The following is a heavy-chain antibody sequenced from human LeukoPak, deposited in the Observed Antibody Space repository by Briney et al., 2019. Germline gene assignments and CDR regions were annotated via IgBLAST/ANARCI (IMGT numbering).Heavy chain of an antibody. CDR3: ATGPFMSYYDSSGYTADY. CDR2: FDPEDGET. J-gene: IGHJ4*02. Sequence: ASVKVSCKVSGYTLTELSMHWVRQAPGKGLEWMGGFDPEDGETIYAQKFQGRVTMTEDTSADTAYMELSSLRSEDTAVYYCATGPFMSYYDSSGYTADYWGQGTLVTVSS. D-gene: IGHD3-22*01. CDR1: GYTLTELS. V-gene: IGHV1-24*01.